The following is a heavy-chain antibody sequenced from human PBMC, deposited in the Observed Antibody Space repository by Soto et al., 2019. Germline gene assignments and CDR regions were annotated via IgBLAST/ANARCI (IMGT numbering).Heavy chain of an antibody. V-gene: IGHV4-39*07. J-gene: IGHJ4*02. D-gene: IGHD3-16*01. CDR3: ARALGVPQYYFDY. Sequence: SETLSLTCTVSGGSISSSSYYWGWIRQPPGKGLEWIGSIYYSGSTYYNPSLKSRVTTSVDTSKNQFSLKLSSVTAADTAVYYCARALGVPQYYFDYWGQGTLVTVSS. CDR1: GGSISSSSYY. CDR2: IYYSGST.